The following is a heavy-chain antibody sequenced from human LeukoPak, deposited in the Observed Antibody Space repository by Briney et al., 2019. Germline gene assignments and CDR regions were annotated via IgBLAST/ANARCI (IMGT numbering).Heavy chain of an antibody. CDR2: ISYDGSNK. CDR3: ASGTKIPYDFWSGALNY. Sequence: GGSLRLSCAASGFTFSSYAMPWVRQAPGKGLEWVAVISYDGSNKYYADSVKGRFTISRDNSKNTLYLQMNSLRAEDTAVYYCASGTKIPYDFWSGALNYWGQGTLVTVSS. CDR1: GFTFSSYA. D-gene: IGHD3-3*01. J-gene: IGHJ4*02. V-gene: IGHV3-30-3*01.